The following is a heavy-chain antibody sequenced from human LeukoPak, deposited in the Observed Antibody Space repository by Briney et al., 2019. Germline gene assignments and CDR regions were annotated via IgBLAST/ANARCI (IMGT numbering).Heavy chain of an antibody. CDR3: AKDPTYYYDSSGYG. J-gene: IGHJ4*02. V-gene: IGHV3-30*02. D-gene: IGHD3-22*01. CDR1: GFTFSTYG. CDR2: IWFDGSNE. Sequence: GGSLRLSCATSGFTFSTYGMHWVRQAPGKGLEWVAFIWFDGSNEDYADSVKGRFTISRDNSKNTLFLQMNSLRAEDTAVYYCAKDPTYYYDSSGYGWGQGTLVTVSS.